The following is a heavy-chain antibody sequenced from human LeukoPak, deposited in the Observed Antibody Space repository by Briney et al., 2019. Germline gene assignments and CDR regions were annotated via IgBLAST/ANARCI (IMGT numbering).Heavy chain of an antibody. Sequence: PGGSLRLSCAASGFTFSSYAMHWVRQAPGKGLEWVAVISYDGSNKYYADSVKGRFTISRDNSKNTLYLQMNSLRAEDTAVYYCAKDSGYSYGYYFDYWGQGILVTVSS. CDR1: GFTFSSYA. CDR3: AKDSGYSYGYYFDY. V-gene: IGHV3-30-3*01. J-gene: IGHJ4*02. CDR2: ISYDGSNK. D-gene: IGHD5-18*01.